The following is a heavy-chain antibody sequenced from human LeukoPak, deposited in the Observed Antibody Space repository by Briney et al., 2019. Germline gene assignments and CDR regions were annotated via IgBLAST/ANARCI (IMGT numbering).Heavy chain of an antibody. V-gene: IGHV1-69*13. CDR1: GGTFSSYA. J-gene: IGHJ5*02. CDR2: IIPIFGTA. Sequence: GTSVKVSCKASGGTFSSYAISWVRQAPGQGLEWMGGIIPIFGTANYAQKFQGRVTITADESTSTAYMELSSLRSEDTAVYYCARICGGDCYWNWFDPWGQGTLVTVSS. CDR3: ARICGGDCYWNWFDP. D-gene: IGHD2-21*01.